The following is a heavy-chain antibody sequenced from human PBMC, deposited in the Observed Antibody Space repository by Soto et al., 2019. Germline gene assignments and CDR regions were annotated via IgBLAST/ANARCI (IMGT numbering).Heavy chain of an antibody. D-gene: IGHD5-18*01. J-gene: IGHJ4*02. CDR3: APWDSYGDYFDY. Sequence: PSETLSLTCTVFGGSISGSNYYWGWIRQPPGKGLEWIGSIYYSGSTYYNPSLKSRVTISVDTSMNQFSLKLSSVTAADTAVYYCAPWDSYGDYFDYWGQGTLVTVSS. V-gene: IGHV4-39*01. CDR2: IYYSGST. CDR1: GGSISGSNYY.